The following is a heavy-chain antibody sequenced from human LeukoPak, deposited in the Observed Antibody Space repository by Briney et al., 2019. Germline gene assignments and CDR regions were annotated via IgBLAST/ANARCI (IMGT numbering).Heavy chain of an antibody. CDR1: GYSFTSYW. V-gene: IGHV5-51*01. CDR2: IYPGDSDA. CDR3: ARFQRVEGSDS. D-gene: IGHD3-10*01. Sequence: GESLKISCKASGYSFTSYWIGWVRQMPGKGLEWMGIIYPGDSDARYSPSVQGQVTISADKSISTAYLQWSSLKASDTAMYYCARFQRVEGSDSWGQGTLVTVSS. J-gene: IGHJ4*02.